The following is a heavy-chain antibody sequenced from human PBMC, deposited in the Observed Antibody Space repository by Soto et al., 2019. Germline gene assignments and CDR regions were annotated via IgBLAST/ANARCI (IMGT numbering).Heavy chain of an antibody. J-gene: IGHJ3*02. D-gene: IGHD5-12*01. Sequence: QVQLVQSGAEVQKPGSSVKVSCKVSGGTFSSYAISWVRQAPGQGLEWMGGIIPIFGTANYAQKFQGRVTITADESTSTAYMELSSLRSEDTAVYYCARDREMATIDAFDIWGQGTMVTVSS. CDR3: ARDREMATIDAFDI. CDR1: GGTFSSYA. V-gene: IGHV1-69*01. CDR2: IIPIFGTA.